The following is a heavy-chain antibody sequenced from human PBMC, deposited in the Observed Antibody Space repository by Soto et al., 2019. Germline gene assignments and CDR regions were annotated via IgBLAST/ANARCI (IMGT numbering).Heavy chain of an antibody. D-gene: IGHD2-15*01. CDR1: GFTFSNYA. J-gene: IGHJ6*02. V-gene: IGHV3-23*01. Sequence: GGSLSLSCAASGFTFSNYAMTWVRQAPGKGLEWVSGVTRGGSAYYADSVKGRFTISRDNSKNTVFLQMNSLRAEDTAIYYCAKDDCSICNGPAYNFGMDVWGQGTTVTVSS. CDR2: VTRGGSA. CDR3: AKDDCSICNGPAYNFGMDV.